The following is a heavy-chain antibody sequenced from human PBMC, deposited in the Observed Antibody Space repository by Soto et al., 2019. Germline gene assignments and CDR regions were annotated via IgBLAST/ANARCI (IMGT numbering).Heavy chain of an antibody. D-gene: IGHD6-19*01. J-gene: IGHJ4*01. CDR3: ARDGVAAGNINFDY. CDR2: ISGDSGNT. CDR1: GYMFTKSA. Sequence: ASVKVSCKASGYMFTKSAMHWVRQAPGQRLEWMGWISGDSGNTKYSPKLQDRVTITRDTSASTAYMELSSLRSEDTALYYCARDGVAAGNINFDYWGQGTLVTVS. V-gene: IGHV1-3*01.